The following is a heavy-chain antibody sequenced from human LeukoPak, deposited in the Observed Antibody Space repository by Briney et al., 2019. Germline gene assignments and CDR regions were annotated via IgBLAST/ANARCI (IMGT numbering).Heavy chain of an antibody. CDR1: GFTFNTYS. D-gene: IGHD1-26*01. V-gene: IGHV3-48*01. CDR2: ISSSSSTI. CDR3: AREGGSYSVHS. J-gene: IGHJ4*02. Sequence: GSLTLSCTASGFTFNTYSMNWVRQAPGKGLEWVSFISSSSSTIFYANSVKGRFTISRDNAKNSLYLQMNSLRAEDTAVYYCAREGGSYSVHSWGQGTLVTVSS.